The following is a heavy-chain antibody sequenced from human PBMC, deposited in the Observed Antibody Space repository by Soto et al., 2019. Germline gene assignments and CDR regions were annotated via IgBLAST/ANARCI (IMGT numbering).Heavy chain of an antibody. CDR2: IKSRANNFAT. V-gene: IGHV3-73*01. Sequence: EVQLVESGGGLVQPGGSLKLSCAASGFLFSDSSMHWVRQAPGKGLEWVGRIKSRANNFATAYVASVKGRFTISRDDSENRAYLEMSSLKIEDTAVYYCTAYCSGTGCPFYTSDNWGQGTLVTVSS. J-gene: IGHJ4*02. CDR3: TAYCSGTGCPFYTSDN. CDR1: GFLFSDSS. D-gene: IGHD2-2*01.